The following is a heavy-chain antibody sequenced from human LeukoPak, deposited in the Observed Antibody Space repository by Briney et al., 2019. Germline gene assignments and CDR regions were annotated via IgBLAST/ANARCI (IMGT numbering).Heavy chain of an antibody. CDR2: INWNGAAT. CDR1: GLTFDDYG. CDR3: AAGDRNGWYFHY. Sequence: GGSLRVYCAASGLTFDDYGMSWVRQAPGKGLEWVSGINWNGAATGYGDSVKGRFTMSRDNAKNSLFLQMNSLRAEDTALYHSAAGDRNGWYFHYWGQGTLVTVSS. D-gene: IGHD6-19*01. J-gene: IGHJ4*02. V-gene: IGHV3-20*01.